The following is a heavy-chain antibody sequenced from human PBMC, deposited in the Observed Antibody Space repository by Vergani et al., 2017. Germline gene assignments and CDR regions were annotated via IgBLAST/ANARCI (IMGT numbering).Heavy chain of an antibody. Sequence: QMQLQESGPGLVKASETLSLTCTVSGDSIISRSYYWGWIRQPPGKGLEWIGSIHNSVNGDSSSSLKSRVTISADTSKNQFSLRLTSVTAADTAVYYCASGKYYSDSTSHFRGRYFDVWGRGTLVTVPS. CDR3: ASGKYYSDSTSHFRGRYFDV. CDR2: IHNSVNG. CDR1: GDSIISRSYY. J-gene: IGHJ2*01. D-gene: IGHD3-16*01. V-gene: IGHV4-39*01.